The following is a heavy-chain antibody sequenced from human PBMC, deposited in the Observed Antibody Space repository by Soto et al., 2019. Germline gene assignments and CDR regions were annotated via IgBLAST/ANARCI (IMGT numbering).Heavy chain of an antibody. V-gene: IGHV3-21*01. D-gene: IGHD2-2*01. CDR2: ISSSSSYI. CDR3: TRVEDIVVVPPATSYYYYGMDV. J-gene: IGHJ6*02. Sequence: EVQLVESGGGLVKPGGSLRLSCAASGFTFSSYSMNWVRQAPGKGLEWVSSISSSSSYIYYADSVKGRFTISRDNAKNSLYLQMNSLRAEDSAVYYCTRVEDIVVVPPATSYYYYGMDVWGQGTTVTVSS. CDR1: GFTFSSYS.